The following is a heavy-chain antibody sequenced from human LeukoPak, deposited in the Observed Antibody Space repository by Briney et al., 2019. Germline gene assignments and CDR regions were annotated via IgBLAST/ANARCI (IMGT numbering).Heavy chain of an antibody. Sequence: GGSLRLSCVASGFPFSSYWMTWVRQAPGKGLEWVANIKQDGSKKSYVDSVKGRFTISRDNTKNSLYLQMNSLRVEDTAVFYCARDQYDTWSRRGNFDSWGQGTLVIVSS. D-gene: IGHD3-3*01. CDR3: ARDQYDTWSRRGNFDS. J-gene: IGHJ4*02. CDR2: IKQDGSKK. V-gene: IGHV3-7*03. CDR1: GFPFSSYW.